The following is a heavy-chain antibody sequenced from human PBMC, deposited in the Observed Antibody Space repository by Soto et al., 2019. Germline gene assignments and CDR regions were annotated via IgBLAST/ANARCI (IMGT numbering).Heavy chain of an antibody. V-gene: IGHV1-18*01. CDR3: XXXXPXSADYYYGMDV. CDR2: ISAYNGNT. CDR1: GYTFSNDG. J-gene: IGHJ6*02. Sequence: QVPLVQSGAEVRRPGASVKVSCKASGYTFSNDGINWVRQAXGQGLEWMGWISAYNGNTEYAQNFQGRVTMTTDTSTSTAXXELXXXXXXXXXXXXXXXXXPXSADYYYGMDVWGLGTTVTVSS.